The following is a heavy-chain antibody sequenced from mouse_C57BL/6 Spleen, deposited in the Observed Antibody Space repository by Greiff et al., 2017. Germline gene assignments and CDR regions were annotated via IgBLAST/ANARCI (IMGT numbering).Heavy chain of an antibody. CDR2: INPSNGGT. D-gene: IGHD3-2*02. V-gene: IGHV1-53*01. Sequence: QVQLQQPGTELVKPGASVKLSCKASGYTFTSYWMPWVQQRPGQGLEWIGNINPSNGGTNYNEKLKSKATLTVDKSSSTAYMQLSSLTSEDSAVYYCAREAGDSSGYAFAYWGQGTLVTVSA. J-gene: IGHJ3*01. CDR3: AREAGDSSGYAFAY. CDR1: GYTFTSYW.